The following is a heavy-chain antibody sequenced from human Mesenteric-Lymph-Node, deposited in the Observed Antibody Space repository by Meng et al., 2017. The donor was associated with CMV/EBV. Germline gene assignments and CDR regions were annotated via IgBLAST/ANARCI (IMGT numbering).Heavy chain of an antibody. J-gene: IGHJ3*02. Sequence: GGSLRLSCAASGFTFSSYWMHWVRQAPGKGLVWVSRINSDGSITSYADSVKGRFTISRDNAKNTLYLQMNSLRAEETAVYYCAREYSTSSGGRAFDIWGQGTMVTVSS. D-gene: IGHD6-6*01. V-gene: IGHV3-74*01. CDR3: AREYSTSSGGRAFDI. CDR2: INSDGSIT. CDR1: GFTFSSYW.